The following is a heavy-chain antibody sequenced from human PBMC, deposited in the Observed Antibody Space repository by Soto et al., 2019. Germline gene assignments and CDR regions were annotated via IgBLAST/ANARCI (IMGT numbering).Heavy chain of an antibody. CDR2: IYYSDSI. Sequence: PSESLSLTCTVSGGSICSGGYYWSWIRQHPGKGLEWIGYIYYSDSINYNPSLKSRVIISVDTSKNQFSLSLNSVTAADTAVYYCARAYYDASGYGLDPWGQGTLVTVSS. CDR3: ARAYYDASGYGLDP. D-gene: IGHD3-22*01. CDR1: GGSICSGGYY. V-gene: IGHV4-61*08. J-gene: IGHJ5*02.